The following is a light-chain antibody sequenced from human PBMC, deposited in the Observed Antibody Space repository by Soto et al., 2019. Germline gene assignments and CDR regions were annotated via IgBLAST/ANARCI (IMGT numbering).Light chain of an antibody. CDR2: GAS. CDR1: QSVSSN. CDR3: QQYNNWLLYT. V-gene: IGKV3-15*01. Sequence: EIVMTQSPATLSVSPGERATLSCRASQSVSSNLAWYQQKPGQAPRLLIYGASTRATGIPARFSGSGSGTEFTLTISSMQSEDFEVYYCQQYNNWLLYTFGQGTKVDIK. J-gene: IGKJ2*01.